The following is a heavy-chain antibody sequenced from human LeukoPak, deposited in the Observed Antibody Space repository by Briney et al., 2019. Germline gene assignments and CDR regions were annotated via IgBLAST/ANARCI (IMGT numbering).Heavy chain of an antibody. D-gene: IGHD1-26*01. Sequence: GGSLRLSCAASGFTFSNYAMHWVRQAPGKGLEWVAVISYDGSYKYYADSVKGRFTISRDLSKNTLYLQMNSLRAEDTALYYCARKYSGTNPFDYWGQGTLVTVSS. CDR1: GFTFSNYA. J-gene: IGHJ4*02. V-gene: IGHV3-30-3*01. CDR2: ISYDGSYK. CDR3: ARKYSGTNPFDY.